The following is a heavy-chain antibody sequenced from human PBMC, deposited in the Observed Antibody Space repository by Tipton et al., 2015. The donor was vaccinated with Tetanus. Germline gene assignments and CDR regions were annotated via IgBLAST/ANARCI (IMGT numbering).Heavy chain of an antibody. J-gene: IGHJ5*02. Sequence: TLSLTCSVSGDSTSSGGHYWGWIRQHPGKGLEWIGNIHYSGSTFYNPSLKSRVTISVDTSKNQFSLKLNSVTAADTAVYYCARDPGIASAGLWFDPWGQGTLVTVSS. CDR3: ARDPGIASAGLWFDP. V-gene: IGHV4-31*03. D-gene: IGHD6-13*01. CDR1: GDSTSSGGHY. CDR2: IHYSGST.